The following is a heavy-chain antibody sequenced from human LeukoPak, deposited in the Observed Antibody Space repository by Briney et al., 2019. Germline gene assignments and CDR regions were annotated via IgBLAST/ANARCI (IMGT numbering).Heavy chain of an antibody. J-gene: IGHJ4*02. CDR2: IKSKADGGTA. Sequence: GGSLRLSCIASGFSFTDSWMSWVRQAPGKGLEWVGRIKSKADGGTADYAAPVKGRFTISRDDSRNTLYLQMNSLKTEDTAVYYCVCRIGGAPQWGQGTLVTVSS. CDR3: VCRIGGAPQ. CDR1: GFSFTDSW. D-gene: IGHD1-26*01. V-gene: IGHV3-15*01.